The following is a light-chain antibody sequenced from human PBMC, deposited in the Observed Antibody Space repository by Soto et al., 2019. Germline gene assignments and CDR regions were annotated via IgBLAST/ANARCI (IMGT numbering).Light chain of an antibody. V-gene: IGKV3-15*01. J-gene: IGKJ1*01. CDR2: GAS. CDR1: QSVSSK. CDR3: QHYSTWLWT. Sequence: EIVMTQSPATLSVSPGERATLSCRASQSVSSKLAWYQQKPGQGPRLLIYGASTRATGIPARFSGSGSGTEVPLTISSLQSEDFAVYYCQHYSTWLWTFGQGTKVEIK.